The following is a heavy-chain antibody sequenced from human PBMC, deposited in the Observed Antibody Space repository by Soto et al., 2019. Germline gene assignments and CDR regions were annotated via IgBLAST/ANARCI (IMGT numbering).Heavy chain of an antibody. J-gene: IGHJ6*02. D-gene: IGHD3-16*01. V-gene: IGHV1-18*01. CDR3: ARGGYYDNTWGKLSHYGLDV. CDR1: GYTFIRYG. Sequence: QVQLVQSAAEVKKPGASVRVSCKASGYTFIRYGIAWVRQAPGQGLEWMGWISPYNDYTIYAQKLQGRVTMTAETYTRTVYMELRGLKSDDTAVYSCARGGYYDNTWGKLSHYGLDVWGQGTSVTVSS. CDR2: ISPYNDYT.